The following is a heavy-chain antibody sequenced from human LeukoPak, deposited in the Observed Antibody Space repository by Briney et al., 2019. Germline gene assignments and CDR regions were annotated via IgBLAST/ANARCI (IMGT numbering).Heavy chain of an antibody. CDR2: ISYDGSNK. V-gene: IGHV3-30*03. D-gene: IGHD6-6*01. Sequence: GGSLRLSCAASGFTFSSYGMHWVRQAPGKGLEWVAVISYDGSNKYYADSVKGRFTISRDNSKNTLYLQMNSLRAEDTAVYYCAIGGPALAARHLYYFDYWGQGTLVTVSS. CDR1: GFTFSSYG. J-gene: IGHJ4*02. CDR3: AIGGPALAARHLYYFDY.